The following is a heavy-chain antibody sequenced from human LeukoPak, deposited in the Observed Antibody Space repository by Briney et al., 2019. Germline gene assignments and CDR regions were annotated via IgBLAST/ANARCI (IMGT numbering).Heavy chain of an antibody. V-gene: IGHV1-69*01. Sequence: SVKVSCKASGGTFSSYAISWVRQAPGQGLQWMGGIIPIFGTANYAQKFQGRVTITADESTRTAYMELSSLRSEDTAVYYCARADNLMVYATYDYWGKGTLVTVSS. D-gene: IGHD2-8*01. CDR3: ARADNLMVYATYDY. CDR1: GGTFSSYA. CDR2: IIPIFGTA. J-gene: IGHJ4*02.